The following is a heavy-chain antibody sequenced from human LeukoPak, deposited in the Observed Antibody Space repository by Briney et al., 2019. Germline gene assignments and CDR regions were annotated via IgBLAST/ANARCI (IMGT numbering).Heavy chain of an antibody. V-gene: IGHV4-59*01. Sequence: SETLSLTCTVSGVSISSYYWSWIRQPPAKGLELIGYIYYSGSTNYNPSLKSRVTISVDTSKNQLSLKLSSVTAADTAVYYCARFSVAAAGTGWFDPWGQGTLVTVSA. CDR3: ARFSVAAAGTGWFDP. CDR2: IYYSGST. CDR1: GVSISSYY. D-gene: IGHD6-13*01. J-gene: IGHJ5*02.